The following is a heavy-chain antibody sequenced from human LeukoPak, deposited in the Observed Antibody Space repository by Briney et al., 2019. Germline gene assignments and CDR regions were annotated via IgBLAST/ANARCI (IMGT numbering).Heavy chain of an antibody. V-gene: IGHV3-23*01. CDR1: GFTFSNYA. Sequence: GGSLRLSCAASGFTFSNYAMSWVSPAPGKGLEWVSGSSVGEISTRYADSVKGRFTISRDNSKNALYLQVDSLTAEDTAVYYCAKAAGSSGYSFCYGMDVWGKGTTVTVSS. CDR3: AKAAGSSGYSFCYGMDV. J-gene: IGHJ6*04. CDR2: SSVGEIST. D-gene: IGHD6-19*01.